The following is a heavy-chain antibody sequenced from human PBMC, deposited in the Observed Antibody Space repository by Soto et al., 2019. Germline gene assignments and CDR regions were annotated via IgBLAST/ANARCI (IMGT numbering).Heavy chain of an antibody. D-gene: IGHD3-3*01. Sequence: SETLSLTCTVSGGSFKSGSYSWSWIRQPPGKGLEWIGYVYHTGRTSYNPSLKSRVSISMDTSKNQFSLNLDSVTAADTAVYFCARDFAYFDSWSQGTLVTVSS. CDR2: VYHTGRT. CDR3: ARDFAYFDS. V-gene: IGHV4-61*01. J-gene: IGHJ4*02. CDR1: GGSFKSGSYS.